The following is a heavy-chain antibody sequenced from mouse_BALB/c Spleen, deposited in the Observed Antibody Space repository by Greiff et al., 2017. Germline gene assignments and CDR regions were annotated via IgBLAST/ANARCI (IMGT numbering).Heavy chain of an antibody. D-gene: IGHD2-3*01. CDR3: TCDGYYEAMDY. CDR2: INPSNGGT. CDR1: GYTFTSYY. J-gene: IGHJ4*01. Sequence: QVQLKESGAELVKPGASVKLSCKASGYTFTSYYMYWVKQRPGQGLEWIGEINPSNGGTNFNEKFKSKATLTVDKSSSTAYMQLSSLTSEDSAVYYCTCDGYYEAMDYWGQGTSVTVSS. V-gene: IGHV1S81*02.